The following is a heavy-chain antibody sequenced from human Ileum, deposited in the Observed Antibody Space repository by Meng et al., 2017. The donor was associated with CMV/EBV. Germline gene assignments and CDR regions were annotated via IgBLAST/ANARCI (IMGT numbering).Heavy chain of an antibody. V-gene: IGHV3-23*01. CDR3: AKDGYGVVDH. D-gene: IGHD5/OR15-5a*01. CDR1: EFTFSDYM. CDR2: ISGSGDRT. J-gene: IGHJ4*02. Sequence: VQFWEFGGGFCMPGGARRLSCAASEFTFSDYMMSWVRQAPGKGLGWVSGISGSGDRTYYADSVKVRFTISRDNSKKTLYLQMNSLRVEDTAIFYCAKDGYGVVDHWGQGSLVTVSS.